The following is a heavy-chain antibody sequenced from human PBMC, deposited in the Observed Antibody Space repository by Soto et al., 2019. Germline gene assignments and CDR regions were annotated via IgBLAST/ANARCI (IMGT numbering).Heavy chain of an antibody. CDR1: GFTFISYG. Sequence: GGSLRLSCASSGFTFISYGMHWVRQAPGKGLEWVAVISYDGSNKYYADSVKGRFTISRDNSKNTLYLQMNSLRAEDTAVYYCAKVLAPDGYDFGSGYYQENWFDPWGQGTRVTVSS. D-gene: IGHD3-3*01. CDR2: ISYDGSNK. CDR3: AKVLAPDGYDFGSGYYQENWFDP. J-gene: IGHJ5*02. V-gene: IGHV3-30*18.